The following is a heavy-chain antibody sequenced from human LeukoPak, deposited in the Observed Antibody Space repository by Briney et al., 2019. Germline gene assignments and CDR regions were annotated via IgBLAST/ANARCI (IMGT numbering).Heavy chain of an antibody. D-gene: IGHD6-19*01. Sequence: SETLSLTCTVSGGSISSYYWSWIRQPPGMGLEWIGYIYYSGSTNYNPSLKSRVTISVDTSKNQFSLKLSSVTAADTAVYYCARHAYEATGYSSGWYYFDYWGQGTLVTVSS. CDR2: IYYSGST. CDR1: GGSISSYY. CDR3: ARHAYEATGYSSGWYYFDY. V-gene: IGHV4-59*08. J-gene: IGHJ4*02.